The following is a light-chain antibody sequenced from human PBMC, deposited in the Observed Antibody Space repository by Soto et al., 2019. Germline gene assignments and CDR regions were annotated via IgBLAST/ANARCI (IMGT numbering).Light chain of an antibody. Sequence: QSVLTQPASVSGSPGQSITISCSGTRSDIGSYNYVAWYQQFPGKTPKILIYGVSNRPSGVSSRFSGSKSGNTASLTISGLQAEDEADYYCISYAGSNKSVFGTGTKV. CDR3: ISYAGSNKSV. J-gene: IGLJ1*01. V-gene: IGLV2-14*01. CDR2: GVS. CDR1: RSDIGSYNY.